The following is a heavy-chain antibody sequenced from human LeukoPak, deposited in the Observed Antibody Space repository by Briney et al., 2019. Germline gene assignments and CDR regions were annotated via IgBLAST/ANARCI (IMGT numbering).Heavy chain of an antibody. Sequence: GGSLRLSCAASGFTFSSYSTNWVRQAPGKGLEWVSSISSSSSYIYYADSVKGRFTISRDNAKNSLYLQMNSLRAEDTAVYYCARDGGYGGYDWFDPWGQGTLVTVSS. CDR2: ISSSSSYI. CDR3: ARDGGYGGYDWFDP. D-gene: IGHD5-12*01. CDR1: GFTFSSYS. J-gene: IGHJ5*02. V-gene: IGHV3-21*01.